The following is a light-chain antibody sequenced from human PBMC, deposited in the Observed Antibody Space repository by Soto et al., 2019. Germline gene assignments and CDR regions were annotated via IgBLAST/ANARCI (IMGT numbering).Light chain of an antibody. CDR1: SGHSDYA. J-gene: IGLJ2*01. CDR2: VNSDGPY. V-gene: IGLV4-69*01. CDR3: QTWGAGLVV. Sequence: QSVLTQSPSASASLGASVKLTCSLSSGHSDYAIAWHRQQPDKGPRYLMKVNSDGPYNKGDGIPDRFSGSSSGAERHVTISSLQSEDEADYYFQTWGAGLVVFGGGTKLTVL.